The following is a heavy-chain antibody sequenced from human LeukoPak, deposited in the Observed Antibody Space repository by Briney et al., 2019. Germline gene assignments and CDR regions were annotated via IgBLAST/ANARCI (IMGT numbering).Heavy chain of an antibody. CDR2: VYYSGLT. J-gene: IGHJ4*02. V-gene: IGHV4-39*07. D-gene: IGHD1-14*01. Sequence: SETLSLTCTVSGGSINSSNYNWGWIRQPPRRGPEWLASVYYSGLTYYNSSLKSRVSISVDTSKNQFSLKLTSVTAADTAVYYCAKDPGFGPPNYFDYWGQGTLVTVSS. CDR3: AKDPGFGPPNYFDY. CDR1: GGSINSSNYN.